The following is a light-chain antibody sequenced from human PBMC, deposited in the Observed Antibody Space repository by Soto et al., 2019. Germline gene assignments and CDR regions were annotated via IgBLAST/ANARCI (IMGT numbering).Light chain of an antibody. CDR2: GAS. CDR3: QQYGRPPYT. J-gene: IGKJ2*01. Sequence: EIVVTQSPGTLSLSPGERATLSCRASQRVSSNFLGWYQQKPDQAPRLLIYGASSRATGVPDRFSGSGSGTDCTLTISRLEHEDCAVFDCQQYGRPPYTFGQGTKLEIK. V-gene: IGKV3-20*01. CDR1: QRVSSNF.